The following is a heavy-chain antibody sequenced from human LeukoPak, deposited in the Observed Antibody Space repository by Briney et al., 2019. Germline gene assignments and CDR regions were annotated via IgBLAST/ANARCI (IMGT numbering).Heavy chain of an antibody. J-gene: IGHJ4*02. CDR1: GLTFSNYW. D-gene: IGHD3-9*01. CDR2: INQDGSEI. CDR3: ARDPLRYLRVGHYDY. Sequence: PGGSLRLSCAASGLTFSNYWISWVRQAPGKGLEWLANINQDGSEIYYVDSVKGRFTISRDNGKNSLYLQINSLRADDTAVYYCARDPLRYLRVGHYDYWGQGTLVAVSS. V-gene: IGHV3-7*01.